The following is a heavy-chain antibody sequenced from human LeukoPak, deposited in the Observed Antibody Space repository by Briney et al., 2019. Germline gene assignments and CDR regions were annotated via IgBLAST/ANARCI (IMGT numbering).Heavy chain of an antibody. CDR1: GFTFSSYS. D-gene: IGHD6-6*01. CDR3: ARGGVYSTSAVDY. V-gene: IGHV3-21*01. Sequence: GGSLRLSCAASGFTFSSYSMNWVRQAPGKGLEWVSSISSSSSYIYYADSVKGRFTISRDNAKNSLYLQMNSLRAEDTAVYYCARGGVYSTSAVDYWGQGTLVTVSS. J-gene: IGHJ4*02. CDR2: ISSSSSYI.